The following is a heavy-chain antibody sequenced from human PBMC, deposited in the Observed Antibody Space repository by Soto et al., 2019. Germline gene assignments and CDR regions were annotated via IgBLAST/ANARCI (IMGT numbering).Heavy chain of an antibody. CDR1: GFTFSSYG. CDR2: ISYDGSNK. Sequence: GGSLRLSCAASGFTFSSYGMHWVRQAPGKGLEWVAVISYDGSNKYYADSVKGRFTISRDNSKNTLYLQMNSLRAEDTAVYYCAKESPDYGDSRGYYYYGMDVWGQGTTVTVSS. J-gene: IGHJ6*02. V-gene: IGHV3-30*18. CDR3: AKESPDYGDSRGYYYYGMDV. D-gene: IGHD4-17*01.